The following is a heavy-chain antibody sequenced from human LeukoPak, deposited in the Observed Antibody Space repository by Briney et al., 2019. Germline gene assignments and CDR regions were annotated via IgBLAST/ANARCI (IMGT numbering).Heavy chain of an antibody. CDR3: ARASYYYDSSGYYYFDF. CDR1: GGSISSGGYY. V-gene: IGHV4-31*03. Sequence: SQTLCLTCTVSGGSISSGGYYWSWLRQHPGKCLESIGNVYYSGSTYYDPSLKSRVTIFVDTSKNQYSLKLRSVTAADTDVYYCARASYYYDSSGYYYFDFWVGGTLVSVSS. D-gene: IGHD3-22*01. CDR2: VYYSGST. J-gene: IGHJ4*02.